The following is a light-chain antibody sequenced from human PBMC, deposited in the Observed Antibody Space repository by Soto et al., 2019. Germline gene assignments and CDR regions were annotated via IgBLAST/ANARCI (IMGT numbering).Light chain of an antibody. CDR1: QSVSSS. CDR3: QQYNSWPPLT. J-gene: IGKJ4*01. CDR2: GMS. V-gene: IGKV3-15*01. Sequence: EIVMTQSPATLSVSPGERATLSCRASQSVSSSLAWYQQKPGQAPRLLIYGMSTRATGVPARFSGSVSGTEFTLTISSLQSEDFAVYYCQQYNSWPPLTFGGGTKVEIK.